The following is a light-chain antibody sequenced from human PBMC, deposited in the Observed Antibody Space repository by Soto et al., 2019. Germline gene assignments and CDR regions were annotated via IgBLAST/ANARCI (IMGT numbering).Light chain of an antibody. V-gene: IGKV3-11*01. J-gene: IGKJ1*01. CDR1: QSVSSY. CDR2: DAS. Sequence: EIVLTQSPATLSLSPGERATLSCRASQSVSSYLAWYQQKPGQAPRLLIYDASNRATGIPARFSGSGSGTDFTLTIRSPEPEDFAVYYCQQRSNWTFGQGTKVEIK. CDR3: QQRSNWT.